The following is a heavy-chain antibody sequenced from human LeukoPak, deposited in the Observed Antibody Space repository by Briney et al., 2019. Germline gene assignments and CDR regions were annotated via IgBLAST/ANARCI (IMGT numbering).Heavy chain of an antibody. CDR1: GGSISSNSYY. Sequence: SETLSLTCTVSGGSISSNSYYWAWIRQPPGKGLEWTGTIYYSGSTFYNPSLKSRVTISVDTSKNQFSLKLSSVTAADTAVYYCARRWQHLAFDYWGQGTLVTVSS. CDR3: ARRWQHLAFDY. V-gene: IGHV4-39*01. CDR2: IYYSGST. D-gene: IGHD5-24*01. J-gene: IGHJ4*02.